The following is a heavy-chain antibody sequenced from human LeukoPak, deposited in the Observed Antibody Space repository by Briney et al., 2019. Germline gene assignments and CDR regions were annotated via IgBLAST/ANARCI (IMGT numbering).Heavy chain of an antibody. J-gene: IGHJ2*01. Sequence: PSETLSLTCTVSGGSISSSSYYWGWIRQPPGKGLEWIGSIYYSGSTYYSPSLKSRVTISVDTSKNQFSLRLSSVTASDTAVYYCARMITWYFDLWGRGTLVTVSS. CDR3: ARMITWYFDL. V-gene: IGHV4-39*01. CDR1: GGSISSSSYY. CDR2: IYYSGST. D-gene: IGHD3-16*01.